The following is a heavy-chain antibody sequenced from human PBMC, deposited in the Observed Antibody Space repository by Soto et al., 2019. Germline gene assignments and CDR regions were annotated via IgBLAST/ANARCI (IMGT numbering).Heavy chain of an antibody. Sequence: GGSLRLSCAASGFVFSSHSMNWVRQAPGKGLEWIACISSSSSYIYYADSVKGRFTISRDNAENSLFLQMNSLRAEDTAVYYCARDNYDFWSDYYNYYYYGMDVWGQGTTVTVSS. V-gene: IGHV3-21*06. CDR3: ARDNYDFWSDYYNYYYYGMDV. J-gene: IGHJ6*02. D-gene: IGHD3-3*01. CDR1: GFVFSSHS. CDR2: ISSSSSYI.